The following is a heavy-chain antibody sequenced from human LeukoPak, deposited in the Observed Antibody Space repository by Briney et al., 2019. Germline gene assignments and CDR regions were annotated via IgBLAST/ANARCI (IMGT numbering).Heavy chain of an antibody. D-gene: IGHD4-17*01. CDR3: ARVVYGDYVARSYYFDY. CDR2: IKQDGSEK. CDR1: GFTFSSYW. J-gene: IGHJ4*02. V-gene: IGHV3-7*01. Sequence: GGSLRLSCAASGFTFSSYWMSWVRQAPGKGLEWVANIKQDGSEKYYVDSVKGRFTISRDNAKNSLYLQMNSLRAEDTAVYYCARVVYGDYVARSYYFDYWGQGTLVTVSS.